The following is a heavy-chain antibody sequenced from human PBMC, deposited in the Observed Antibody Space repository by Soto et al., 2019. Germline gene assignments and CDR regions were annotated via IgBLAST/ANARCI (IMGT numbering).Heavy chain of an antibody. CDR1: GFSLSTSGVG. CDR3: AHRIDYDCSGYYPFDY. D-gene: IGHD3-22*01. V-gene: IGHV2-5*02. J-gene: IGHJ4*02. CDR2: IYWDDDK. Sequence: QITLKESGPTLVKPTQTLTLTCTFSGFSLSTSGVGVGWIRQPPGKALEWLALIYWDDDKRYSPSLKSRLTITKDTSKNQVVLTMTNMDPVDTATYYCAHRIDYDCSGYYPFDYWGQGTLVTVSS.